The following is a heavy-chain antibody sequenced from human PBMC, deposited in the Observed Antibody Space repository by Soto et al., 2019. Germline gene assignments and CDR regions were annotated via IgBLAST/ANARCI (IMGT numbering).Heavy chain of an antibody. Sequence: QVHLVESGGGVVQPGRSLRLACAVSGFRFSDYGMHWVRQAPGKGLEWVAVISNDGSKKYYGDSVQGRFTISRDDSKSTVYVQMDSLQPDDTAVYYCAKTRRGYDMFFYGLDVWGQGTTVTVSS. CDR2: ISNDGSKK. J-gene: IGHJ6*02. CDR1: GFRFSDYG. CDR3: AKTRRGYDMFFYGLDV. D-gene: IGHD5-12*01. V-gene: IGHV3-30*18.